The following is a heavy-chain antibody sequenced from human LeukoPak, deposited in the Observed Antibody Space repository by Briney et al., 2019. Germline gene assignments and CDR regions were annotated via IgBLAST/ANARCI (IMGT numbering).Heavy chain of an antibody. D-gene: IGHD5-18*01. Sequence: PSETLSLTCTVSGASISSSSYYWGWIRQPPGKGLEWIGSISYSGNTYYNPSLKSRVTMSVDTSKNQFSLKLTSVTATDTSVYYCVSPRGFSYGYFDYWGQGTLVTVSS. CDR3: VSPRGFSYGYFDY. J-gene: IGHJ4*02. V-gene: IGHV4-39*01. CDR1: GASISSSSYY. CDR2: ISYSGNT.